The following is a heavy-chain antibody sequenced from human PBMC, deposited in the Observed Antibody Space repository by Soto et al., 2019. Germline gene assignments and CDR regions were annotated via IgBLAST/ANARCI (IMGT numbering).Heavy chain of an antibody. CDR2: VYSGGAT. D-gene: IGHD3-10*01. Sequence: GGSLKISCAAFGFTVSSNYMTWVRLAPGKGLEWVSLVYSGGATHYAASVKGRFTISTHSSQNTLFLQMNSLRTEDTATYYCVRGRYGSEIHWGQGTKVTVSS. V-gene: IGHV3-53*04. CDR3: VRGRYGSEIH. J-gene: IGHJ4*02. CDR1: GFTVSSNY.